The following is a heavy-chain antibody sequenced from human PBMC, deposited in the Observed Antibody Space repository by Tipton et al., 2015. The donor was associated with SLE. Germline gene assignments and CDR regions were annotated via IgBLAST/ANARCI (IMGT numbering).Heavy chain of an antibody. J-gene: IGHJ2*01. CDR1: GGSFSGYF. V-gene: IGHV4-34*01. D-gene: IGHD2/OR15-2a*01. CDR3: ARFSPPDL. Sequence: TLSLTCVVYGGSFSGYFWSWIRQPPGKGLEWIGEINHGGRTNYNPSLKSRVTISGDTSKNQFSLRLSSVTAADTAVYYCARFSPPDLWGRGTLVTVSS. CDR2: INHGGRT.